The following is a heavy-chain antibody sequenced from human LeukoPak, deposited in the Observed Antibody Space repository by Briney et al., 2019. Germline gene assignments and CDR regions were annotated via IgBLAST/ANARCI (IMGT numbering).Heavy chain of an antibody. J-gene: IGHJ4*02. V-gene: IGHV3-23*01. CDR3: AKGPRGTQLWTFDY. D-gene: IGHD5-18*01. Sequence: GESLRLSCAASGFTFSSYAMSWVRQAPGRGLERVSAIGGSGGSTYYADSVKGRFAISRDNSKNTLYLQMNSLRAEDTAIYYCAKGPRGTQLWTFDYWGQGTLVTVSS. CDR1: GFTFSSYA. CDR2: IGGSGGST.